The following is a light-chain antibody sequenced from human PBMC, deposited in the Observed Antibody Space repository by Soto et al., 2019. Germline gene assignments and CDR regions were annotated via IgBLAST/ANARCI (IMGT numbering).Light chain of an antibody. CDR1: QSVRSSY. Sequence: EIVLTQSPGTLSLSPGERATLSCRASQSVRSSYLAWFQQKPGQAPRLLIYGASSRATGIPDRFSGSESGTDFTLTISRLEPEDFAVCYCQQYGSTPKTFGQGTKLEIK. J-gene: IGKJ2*01. CDR3: QQYGSTPKT. V-gene: IGKV3-20*01. CDR2: GAS.